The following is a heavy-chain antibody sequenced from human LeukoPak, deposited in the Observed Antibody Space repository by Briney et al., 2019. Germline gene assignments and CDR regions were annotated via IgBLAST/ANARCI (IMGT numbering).Heavy chain of an antibody. CDR2: ISSSGSTI. CDR1: GFTFSDYY. D-gene: IGHD5-24*01. J-gene: IGHJ6*04. CDR3: ARTRDGYKWMDV. Sequence: GGSLRLSCAASGFTFSDYYMSWIRQAPGKGLEWVSYISSSGSTIYFADSVKGRFTISRDNAKYSLYLQMNSLRAEDTAVYYCARTRDGYKWMDVWGKGTTVTVSS. V-gene: IGHV3-11*04.